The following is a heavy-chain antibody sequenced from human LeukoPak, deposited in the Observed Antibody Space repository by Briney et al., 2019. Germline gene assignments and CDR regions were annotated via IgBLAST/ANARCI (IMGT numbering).Heavy chain of an antibody. CDR1: GGSFSGFY. J-gene: IGHJ3*02. V-gene: IGHV4-34*01. CDR3: ARIRRDGYNRRPPGGASAAFDI. CDR2: INHSGST. Sequence: SEALSLTCAAYGGSFSGFYWSWVRQPPGKGLEWIGEINHSGSTNYNPSLKSRVTISVDTSKNQFSLKLSSVTAADTAVYYCARIRRDGYNRRPPGGASAAFDIWGQGTMVTVSS. D-gene: IGHD5-24*01.